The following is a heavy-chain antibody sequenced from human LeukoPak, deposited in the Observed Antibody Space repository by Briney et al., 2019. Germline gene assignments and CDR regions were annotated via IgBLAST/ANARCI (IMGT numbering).Heavy chain of an antibody. J-gene: IGHJ4*02. CDR1: GYSFTTYW. CDR2: IDPSDSYT. CDR3: TRQRSGWALDF. Sequence: GESLKISCKGSGYSFTTYWITWVRQMPGKGLEWMGRIDPSDSYTNYSPSFQGHFTISADKSISTAYLQWSSLKAPDTAMYYCTRQRSGWALDFWGQGTLVTVSS. D-gene: IGHD6-19*01. V-gene: IGHV5-10-1*01.